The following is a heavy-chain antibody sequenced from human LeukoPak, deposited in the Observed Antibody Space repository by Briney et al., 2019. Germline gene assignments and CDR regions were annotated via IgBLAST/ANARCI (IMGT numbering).Heavy chain of an antibody. CDR3: AKDYGIGGPWDWDFDL. J-gene: IGHJ2*01. D-gene: IGHD1-26*01. Sequence: GGSLRLSCAASGFTFSSYWMSWVRQAPGKGLEWVANIKQDGSEKYYVDSVQGRFTIPRDSAKNSLYLQMNSLRAEDPAFYYCAKDYGIGGPWDWDFDLWGRGTLVTVSS. CDR1: GFTFSSYW. V-gene: IGHV3-7*01. CDR2: IKQDGSEK.